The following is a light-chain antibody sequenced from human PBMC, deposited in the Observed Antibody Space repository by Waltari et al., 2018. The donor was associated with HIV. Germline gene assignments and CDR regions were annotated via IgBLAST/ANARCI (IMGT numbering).Light chain of an antibody. CDR3: AAWDDTLSGPD. CDR1: RSNIGSNY. J-gene: IGLJ1*01. V-gene: IGLV1-47*01. CDR2: RNN. Sequence: QSVLTQPPSASGTPGQRVTISCSGSRSNIGSNYVYWYQQLPGTAPKLLIYRNNGRPSGVPDRFSGSNAGTSASLAISGLRSEDEADYYCAAWDDTLSGPDFGTGTKVTVL.